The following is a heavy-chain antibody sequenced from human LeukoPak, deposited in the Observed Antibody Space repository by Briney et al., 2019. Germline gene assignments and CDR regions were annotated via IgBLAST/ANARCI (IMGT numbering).Heavy chain of an antibody. J-gene: IGHJ4*02. CDR1: GFTFSSYG. Sequence: PGGSLRLSCAASGFTFSSYGMHWVRQAPGKGLEWVSTISGNGDYTFYADSVKGRFTISRDNSKNTLYLQMNSLRADDTAVYYCAKRGIATAASFDYWGQGTPVSVSS. D-gene: IGHD6-13*01. V-gene: IGHV3-23*01. CDR2: ISGNGDYT. CDR3: AKRGIATAASFDY.